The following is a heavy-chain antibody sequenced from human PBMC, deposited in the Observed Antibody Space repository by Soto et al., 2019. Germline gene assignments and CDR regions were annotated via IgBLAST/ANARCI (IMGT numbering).Heavy chain of an antibody. D-gene: IGHD5-12*01. J-gene: IGHJ4*02. Sequence: GGSLRLSCAASGFTFSSYGMHWVRQAPGKGLEWVAVISYDGSNKYYADSVKGRFTISRDNSKNTLYLQMNSLRAEDTAVYYCAKEGEGYAHSLDYWGQGNLVTVS. CDR1: GFTFSSYG. CDR3: AKEGEGYAHSLDY. V-gene: IGHV3-30*18. CDR2: ISYDGSNK.